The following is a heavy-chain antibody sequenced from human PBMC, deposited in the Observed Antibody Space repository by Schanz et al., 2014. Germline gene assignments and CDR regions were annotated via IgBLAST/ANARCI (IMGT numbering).Heavy chain of an antibody. D-gene: IGHD1-26*01. Sequence: EVQLGESGGGLVQPGGSLRLSCAASGFTFSSYAMSWVRQAPGKGLEWVSAITDSGGSTYYADSVKGRFTISRDNSKNTLYLQMNSLRAEDSAVYYCAKVGPYSGSLGAFDIWGQGTMVTVSS. CDR1: GFTFSSYA. CDR2: ITDSGGST. V-gene: IGHV3-23*04. J-gene: IGHJ3*02. CDR3: AKVGPYSGSLGAFDI.